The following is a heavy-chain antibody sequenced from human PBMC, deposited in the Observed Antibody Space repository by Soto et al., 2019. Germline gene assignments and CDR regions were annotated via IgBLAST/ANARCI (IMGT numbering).Heavy chain of an antibody. V-gene: IGHV4-59*08. CDR1: GDSISSNF. Sequence: SETLSLTCSVSGDSISSNFWTWIRQPPGKGLEWIGYIYSTGDTIYSPSLKSRVTISVDTSKNQFSLNLSSVTAADTAVYYCARLDCSTTSCYGGFFQHGGQGTLVTVSS. D-gene: IGHD2-2*01. CDR2: IYSTGDT. J-gene: IGHJ1*01. CDR3: ARLDCSTTSCYGGFFQH.